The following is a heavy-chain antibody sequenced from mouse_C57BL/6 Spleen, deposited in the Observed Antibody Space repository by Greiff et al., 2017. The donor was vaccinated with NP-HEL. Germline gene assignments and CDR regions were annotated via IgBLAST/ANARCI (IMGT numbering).Heavy chain of an antibody. CDR1: GFTFSDYY. D-gene: IGHD2-2*01. CDR3: ARERRSMVTTEGFDY. CDR2: INYDGSST. Sequence: EVKLVESEGGLVQPGSSMKLSCTASGFTFSDYYMAWVRQVPEKGLEWVANINYDGSSTYYLDSLKSRFIISRDNAKNILYLQMSSLKSEDTATYYCARERRSMVTTEGFDYWGQGTTLTVSS. V-gene: IGHV5-16*01. J-gene: IGHJ2*01.